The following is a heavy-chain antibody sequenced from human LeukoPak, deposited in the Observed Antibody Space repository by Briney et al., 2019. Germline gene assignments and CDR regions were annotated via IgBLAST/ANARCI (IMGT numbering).Heavy chain of an antibody. V-gene: IGHV3-23*01. D-gene: IGHD1-26*01. CDR2: VSSSTIYT. Sequence: PGGSLRLSCAASGFTFSSYAMHWVRQAPGKGLEWVSVVSSSTIYTFYADSVQGRFTISRDNSKNTLYLQMNGLRAEDTALYYCAKSPRIVGPTTAFDVWGQGTAVTVSS. J-gene: IGHJ3*01. CDR1: GFTFSSYA. CDR3: AKSPRIVGPTTAFDV.